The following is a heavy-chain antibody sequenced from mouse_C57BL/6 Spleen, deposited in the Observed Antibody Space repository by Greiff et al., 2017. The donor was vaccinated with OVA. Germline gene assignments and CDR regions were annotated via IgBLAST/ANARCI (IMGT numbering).Heavy chain of an antibody. V-gene: IGHV1-15*01. Sequence: VQLVESGAELVRPGASVTLSCKASGYTFTDYEMHWVKQTPVHGLEWIGAIDPETGGTAYNQKFKGKAILTADKSSSTAYMELRSLTSEDSAVYYCTNYYGSSRLFAYWGQGTLVTVSA. CDR1: GYTFTDYE. CDR2: IDPETGGT. D-gene: IGHD1-1*01. CDR3: TNYYGSSRLFAY. J-gene: IGHJ3*01.